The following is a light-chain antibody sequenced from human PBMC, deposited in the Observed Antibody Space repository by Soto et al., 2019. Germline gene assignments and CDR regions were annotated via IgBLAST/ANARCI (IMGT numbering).Light chain of an antibody. CDR2: DAS. CDR1: QSVSSY. J-gene: IGKJ4*01. Sequence: EIVVTQSPATLSLSPGERATLSCRASQSVSSYLAWYQQKPGQAPRLLIYDASNRATGIPARFSGSGSWTDFTLPISSLEPEDFAVYYCQQRSNWQGATFGGGTKVEIK. CDR3: QQRSNWQGAT. V-gene: IGKV3-11*01.